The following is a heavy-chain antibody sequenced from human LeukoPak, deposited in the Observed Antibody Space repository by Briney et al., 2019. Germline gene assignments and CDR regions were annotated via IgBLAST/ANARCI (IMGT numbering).Heavy chain of an antibody. CDR3: AKVRYFDWFDFDY. D-gene: IGHD3-9*01. Sequence: PGESLRLSCAASGFTFGTYWMAWVRQAPGKGLEWVSAISGSGGSTYYADSVKGRFTISRDNSKNTLYLQMNSLRAEDTAVYYCAKVRYFDWFDFDYWGQGTLVTVSS. CDR2: ISGSGGST. CDR1: GFTFGTYW. V-gene: IGHV3-23*01. J-gene: IGHJ4*02.